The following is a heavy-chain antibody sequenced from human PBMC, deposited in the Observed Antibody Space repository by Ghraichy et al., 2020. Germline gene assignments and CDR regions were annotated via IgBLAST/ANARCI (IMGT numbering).Heavy chain of an antibody. J-gene: IGHJ3*02. CDR2: INHSGST. CDR3: ARGATIVVVPAAKNLRTRSNAFDI. D-gene: IGHD2-2*01. CDR1: GGSFSGYY. V-gene: IGHV4-34*01. Sequence: SETLSLTCAVYGGSFSGYYWSWIRQPPGKGLEWIGEINHSGSTNYNPSLKSRVTISVDTSKNQFSLKLSSVTAADTAVYYCARGATIVVVPAAKNLRTRSNAFDIWGQGTMVTVSS.